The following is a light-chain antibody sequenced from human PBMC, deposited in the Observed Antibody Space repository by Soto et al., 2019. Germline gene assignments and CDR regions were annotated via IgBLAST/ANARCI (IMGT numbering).Light chain of an antibody. CDR1: QDIGSA. Sequence: IQLTQSPSSLSASVGDRVTITCRAGQDIGSALAWYQQRPGKAPKLLLYDASNLEAGVPSRFSGSGSGTDFTLTITSLRPEAFGPYYCQQFNGCPLTFGGGTKVQIK. CDR2: DAS. CDR3: QQFNGCPLT. J-gene: IGKJ4*01. V-gene: IGKV1-13*02.